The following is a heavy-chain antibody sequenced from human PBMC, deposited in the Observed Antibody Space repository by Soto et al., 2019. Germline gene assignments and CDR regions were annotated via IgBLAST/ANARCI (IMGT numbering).Heavy chain of an antibody. Sequence: GGSLSLSCLASGFTFSSYALNWVRQAPGRGLEWVSVISGSGGSTYYADSVKGRFTISRDNSKNTLYLQMNSLRAEDTAVYYCAKVPYCSSTSCYRGRGMDVWGQGTTVTVSS. D-gene: IGHD2-2*01. CDR2: ISGSGGST. CDR1: GFTFSSYA. CDR3: AKVPYCSSTSCYRGRGMDV. J-gene: IGHJ6*02. V-gene: IGHV3-23*01.